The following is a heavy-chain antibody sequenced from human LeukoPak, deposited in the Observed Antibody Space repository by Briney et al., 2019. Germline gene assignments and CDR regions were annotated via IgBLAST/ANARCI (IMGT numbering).Heavy chain of an antibody. D-gene: IGHD6-19*01. CDR3: AKDIESSGRAGAFDI. Sequence: GGSLRLSCAASGFTFDDYAMHWVRQAPGKGLEWVSGISWTSGSIGYADSVKGRFTISRDNAKNSLYLQMNSLRAEDTALYYCAKDIESSGRAGAFDIWGQGTMVTVSS. CDR1: GFTFDDYA. J-gene: IGHJ3*02. CDR2: ISWTSGSI. V-gene: IGHV3-9*01.